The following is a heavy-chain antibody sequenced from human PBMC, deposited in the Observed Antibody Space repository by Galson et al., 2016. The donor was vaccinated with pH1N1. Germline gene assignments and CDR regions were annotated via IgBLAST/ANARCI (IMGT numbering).Heavy chain of an antibody. D-gene: IGHD4-23*01. V-gene: IGHV1-2*06. CDR2: INPKSDAT. CDR3: ARGGGGD. Sequence: QSGAEVKKPGSSVKVSCKASGYALTDSLMHWVRQAPGQGPEWMGQINPKSDATYYAQKFQGRVTMTTDTSIFTVYMELSSLRSDDTAVYYCARGGGGDWGQGTLVTVSS. CDR1: GYALTDSL. J-gene: IGHJ4*02.